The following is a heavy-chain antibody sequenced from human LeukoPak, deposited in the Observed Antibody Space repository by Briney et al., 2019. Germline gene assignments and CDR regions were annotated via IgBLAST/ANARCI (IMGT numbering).Heavy chain of an antibody. CDR2: ISYDGSKK. CDR1: GFTFSSYA. D-gene: IGHD3-10*01. J-gene: IGHJ5*02. Sequence: LTGGSLRLSCAASGFTFSSYAMHWVRQAPGKGLEWVAIISYDGSKKYYADSVKGRFTISRDNSKNTLYLQMNSLRAEDSAVYYCARGPQGLWFEELLRLDPWGQGTLVTVSS. CDR3: ARGPQGLWFEELLRLDP. V-gene: IGHV3-30-3*01.